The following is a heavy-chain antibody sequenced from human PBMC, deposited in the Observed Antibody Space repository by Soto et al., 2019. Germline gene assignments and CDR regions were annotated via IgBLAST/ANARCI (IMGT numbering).Heavy chain of an antibody. V-gene: IGHV3-23*01. CDR1: GFTFSSYA. CDR2: ISGSGGST. CDR3: AKHGYSSSWYDY. J-gene: IGHJ4*02. Sequence: EVQLLESGGGLVQPGGSLRLSCAASGFTFSSYARSWVRQAPGKGLEWVSAISGSGGSTYYADSVKGRFTISRDNSKNTLYLQMNSLRAEDTAVYYCAKHGYSSSWYDYWGQGTLVTVSS. D-gene: IGHD6-13*01.